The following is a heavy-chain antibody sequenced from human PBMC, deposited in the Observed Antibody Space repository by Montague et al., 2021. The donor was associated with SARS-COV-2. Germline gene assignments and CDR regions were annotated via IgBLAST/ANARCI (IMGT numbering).Heavy chain of an antibody. CDR1: SGSFSDYY. CDR2: IHHSGSI. V-gene: IGHV4-34*01. J-gene: IGHJ2*01. CDR3: ARGAPTITMIVVVVSGAGWYFDL. D-gene: IGHD3-22*01. Sequence: SETLSLTCTVYSGSFSDYYWTWIRQPPGKGLEWIGEIHHSGSINYNPSLKSRVRISVDTSKNQFSLKLTSVTAADTAVYYCARGAPTITMIVVVVSGAGWYFDLWGRGTLVTVSS.